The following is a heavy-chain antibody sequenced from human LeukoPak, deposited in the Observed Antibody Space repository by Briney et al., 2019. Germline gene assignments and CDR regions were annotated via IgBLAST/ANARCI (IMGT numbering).Heavy chain of an antibody. D-gene: IGHD3-22*01. V-gene: IGHV4-59*01. CDR3: ARGRYYYDSSGYPYDWFDP. CDR2: IYHGGST. Sequence: SETLSLTCIVSRGSISSYYWSWIRQPPGKGLEWIGYIYHGGSTNYNPSLKSRVTISGDTSKNKFFLNLSSVTAADTAMYYCARGRYYYDSSGYPYDWFDPWGQGTLVTVSS. J-gene: IGHJ5*02. CDR1: RGSISSYY.